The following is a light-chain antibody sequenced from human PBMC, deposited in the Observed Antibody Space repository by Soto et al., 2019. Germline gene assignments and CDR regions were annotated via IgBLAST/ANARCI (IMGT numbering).Light chain of an antibody. J-gene: IGKJ5*01. Sequence: EIVMTQSPLSLSVTPGEPASISCRSSQSLLHSNGYVYLDWYVQKPGQSPQPLIFLISNRASGVPDRFSGIGSGTDFTLKISRVEAEDVGVYYCMQALQTPTFGQGTRLEIK. CDR2: LIS. V-gene: IGKV2-28*01. CDR3: MQALQTPT. CDR1: QSLLHSNGYVY.